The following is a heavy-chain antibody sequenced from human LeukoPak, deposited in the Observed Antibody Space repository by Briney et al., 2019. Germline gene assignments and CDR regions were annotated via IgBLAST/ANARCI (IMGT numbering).Heavy chain of an antibody. Sequence: SETLSLTCTVSGGSISSGAYYWSWIRQHPGKGLEWIGYIYHSGSTYYNPPRKSRLTISVEMSKNQLSLKLSSVTAADTAVYYCARARDYYDSSGRRDAFDIWGQGTMVTVSS. J-gene: IGHJ3*02. CDR2: IYHSGST. CDR1: GGSISSGAYY. D-gene: IGHD3-22*01. CDR3: ARARDYYDSSGRRDAFDI. V-gene: IGHV4-31*03.